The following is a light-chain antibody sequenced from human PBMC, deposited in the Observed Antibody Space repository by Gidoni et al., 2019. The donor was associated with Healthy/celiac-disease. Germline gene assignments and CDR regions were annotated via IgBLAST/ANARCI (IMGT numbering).Light chain of an antibody. Sequence: EIVLTQSPGTLSCSPGERATLSCRASQSVTNNYLAWYQQKPGQAPRLVIYDATNRATGIPDRFSGSWSGPDFTLTISRLEPEDFAVYYCQQSGSSPYTFGQGTKLEIK. J-gene: IGKJ2*01. CDR3: QQSGSSPYT. CDR2: DAT. CDR1: QSVTNNY. V-gene: IGKV3-20*01.